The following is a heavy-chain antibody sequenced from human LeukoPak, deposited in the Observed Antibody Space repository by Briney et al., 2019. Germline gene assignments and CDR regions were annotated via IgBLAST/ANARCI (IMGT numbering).Heavy chain of an antibody. J-gene: IGHJ6*02. CDR1: GFTFSSYW. CDR2: INHNGNVN. D-gene: IGHD2-2*01. CDR3: ARDNIVVVPAAMPEHYYYGMDV. V-gene: IGHV3-7*01. Sequence: GGSLRLSCAASGFTFSSYWMNWARQAPGKGLEWVASINHNGNVNYYVDSVKGRFTISRDNAKNSLYLQMNSLRAEDTAVYYCARDNIVVVPAAMPEHYYYGMDVWGQGTTVTVSS.